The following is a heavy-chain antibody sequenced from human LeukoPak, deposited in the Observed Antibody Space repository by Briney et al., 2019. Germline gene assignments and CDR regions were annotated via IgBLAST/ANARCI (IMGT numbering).Heavy chain of an antibody. CDR3: AIVSPMTTVARGQGAFDI. D-gene: IGHD4-23*01. V-gene: IGHV1-46*01. CDR1: GYTFTNYY. J-gene: IGHJ3*02. CDR2: VNPNDGST. Sequence: ASVKVSCKGFGYTFTNYYMHWVRQAPGQGPEWMGMVNPNDGSTTYAQKFQGRVTMTRDMSTNTVYMELSSLRSDDTAEYFCAIVSPMTTVARGQGAFDIWGQGTMVIVSA.